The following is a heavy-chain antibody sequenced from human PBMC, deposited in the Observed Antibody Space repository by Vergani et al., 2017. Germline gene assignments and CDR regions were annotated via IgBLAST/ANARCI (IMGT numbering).Heavy chain of an antibody. CDR2: IYSTGST. CDR1: NDSVSNTFYY. V-gene: IGHV4-39*07. D-gene: IGHD3-9*01. CDR3: ARVMYRDEASTGYRLEGMDI. J-gene: IGHJ6*02. Sequence: QVQLQESGPGLVKPSETLSLTCTVSNDSVSNTFYYWGWIRQTPGKGLEWIGRIYSTGSTNYNPSLNSRVTMSVDTSKNQFSLKLRSVTAADTAVYFCARVMYRDEASTGYRLEGMDIWGQGTTVTISS.